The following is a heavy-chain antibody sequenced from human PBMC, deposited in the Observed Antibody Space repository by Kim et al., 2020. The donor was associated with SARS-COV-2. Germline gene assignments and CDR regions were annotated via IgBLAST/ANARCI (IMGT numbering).Heavy chain of an antibody. J-gene: IGHJ3*02. CDR2: ISWNSGSI. V-gene: IGHV3-9*01. D-gene: IGHD3-22*01. CDR1: GFTFDDYA. Sequence: GGSLRLSCAASGFTFDDYAMHWVRQAPGKGLEWVSGISWNSGSIGYADSVKGRFTISRDNAKNSLYLQMNSLRAEDTALYYCAKDIGYYYDSSGYPTGDAFDIWGQGTMVTVSS. CDR3: AKDIGYYYDSSGYPTGDAFDI.